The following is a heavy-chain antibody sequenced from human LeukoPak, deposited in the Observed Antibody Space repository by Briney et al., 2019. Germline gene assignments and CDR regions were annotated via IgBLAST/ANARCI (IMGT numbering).Heavy chain of an antibody. CDR3: ARERTPKPYYGSGSYDRYYDH. D-gene: IGHD3-10*01. Sequence: GGSLRLSCAASGFTFSSYEMNWVRQAPGKGLEWVSYISSSNSTIYYADSVKGRFTISRDNAKNSLYLQMNSLRADDTAVYYCARERTPKPYYGSGSYDRYYDHWGQGTLVTVSS. V-gene: IGHV3-48*03. J-gene: IGHJ4*02. CDR1: GFTFSSYE. CDR2: ISSSNSTI.